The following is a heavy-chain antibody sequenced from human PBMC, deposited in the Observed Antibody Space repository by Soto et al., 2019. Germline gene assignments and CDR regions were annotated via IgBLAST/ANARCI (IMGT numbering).Heavy chain of an antibody. D-gene: IGHD3-10*01. V-gene: IGHV1-18*01. J-gene: IGHJ6*02. CDR2: ISGYNGNT. CDR3: ARDLGIMVRGVIARSTYNYYYGMDV. Sequence: ASVKVSCKASGYTFTSYGISWVRQAPGQGLEWMGWISGYNGNTNYAQKLQGRVTMTTDTSTSTAYMELRSLRSDDTAVYYCARDLGIMVRGVIARSTYNYYYGMDVWGQGTTVTVSS. CDR1: GYTFTSYG.